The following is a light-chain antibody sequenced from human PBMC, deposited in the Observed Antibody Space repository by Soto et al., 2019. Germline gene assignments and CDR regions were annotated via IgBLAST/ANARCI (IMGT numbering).Light chain of an antibody. V-gene: IGLV2-14*01. CDR1: SSDVGGFDF. Sequence: QSVLTQPASVSGSLGQSITISCTGTSSDVGGFDFVSWYQQHPGKAPKLMIYEVNNRPSGVSNRFSASKSANTASLTISGLQAEDEADYYCSSWTSSTTQVLGGGTKLTVL. J-gene: IGLJ3*02. CDR2: EVN. CDR3: SSWTSSTTQV.